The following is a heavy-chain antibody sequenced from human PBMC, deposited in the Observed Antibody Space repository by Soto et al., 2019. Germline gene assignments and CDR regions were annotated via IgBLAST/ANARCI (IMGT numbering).Heavy chain of an antibody. Sequence: QVQLVQSGPEVKMPGSSVKVSCKASVDTFNSYTINWVRQAPGQGLQWMGRTIPILAMSNYALKFQGRVTITADKSTTTAYMELSLLRSDDTAVYYCAASYGSGSRAFDYWGQGTLVTVSS. CDR2: TIPILAMS. CDR1: VDTFNSYT. V-gene: IGHV1-69*02. CDR3: AASYGSGSRAFDY. J-gene: IGHJ4*02. D-gene: IGHD3-10*01.